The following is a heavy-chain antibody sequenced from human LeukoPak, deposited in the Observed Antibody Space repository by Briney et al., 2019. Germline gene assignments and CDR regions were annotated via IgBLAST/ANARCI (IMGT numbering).Heavy chain of an antibody. CDR2: ISAYNGNT. V-gene: IGHV1-18*01. J-gene: IGHJ4*02. CDR1: GYTFTSYG. D-gene: IGHD3-3*01. CDR3: ARCHYDFWSGYYKYFDY. Sequence: ASVKVSCKASGYTFTSYGISWVRQAPGQGLEWMGWISAYNGNTNYAQKLQGRVTMTTDTSTSTAYMELRSLRSDDTAVYYCARCHYDFWSGYYKYFDYWGQGTLVTVSS.